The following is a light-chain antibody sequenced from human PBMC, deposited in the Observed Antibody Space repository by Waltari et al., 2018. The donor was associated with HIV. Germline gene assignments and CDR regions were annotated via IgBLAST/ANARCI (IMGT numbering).Light chain of an antibody. CDR3: QQYGSSRWT. J-gene: IGKJ1*01. V-gene: IGKV3-20*01. CDR1: QSVSSSY. CDR2: GSS. Sequence: EIVLTQSPGTLSLSPGERATLSCRASQSVSSSYLAWYQQKPGQAPRLLIYGSSSRATGIPDRCSGSGSGTDFTLTSSRLEPEDFAVFYCQQYGSSRWTFGQGTKVEIK.